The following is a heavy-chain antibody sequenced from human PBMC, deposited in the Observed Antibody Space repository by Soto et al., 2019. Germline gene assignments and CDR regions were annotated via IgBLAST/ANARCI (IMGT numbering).Heavy chain of an antibody. CDR1: GGAFSSYA. J-gene: IGHJ4*02. CDR2: IIPIFGTA. Sequence: GASVKVSCKASGGAFSSYAISWVRQAPGQGLEWMGGIIPIFGTANYAQKFQGRVTISRHNSKNTLYLQMDSLRTEDTAVYYCARGGGPFMTSVTNPFDYWGQGTLVTVSS. V-gene: IGHV1-69*05. CDR3: ARGGGPFMTSVTNPFDY. D-gene: IGHD4-17*01.